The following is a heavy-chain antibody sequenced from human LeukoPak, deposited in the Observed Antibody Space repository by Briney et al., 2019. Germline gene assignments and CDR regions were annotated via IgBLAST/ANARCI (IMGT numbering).Heavy chain of an antibody. CDR1: GFTFSKYN. CDR3: ARGMTVTSDAFDI. D-gene: IGHD4-17*01. CDR2: ISTSSIYI. Sequence: PGGSLRLSCAASGFTFSKYNMNWVRQAPGKGLEWVSSISTSSIYIYYADSVKGRFTVSRDNAKNSLYLQMNSLRAEDTAVYYCARGMTVTSDAFDIWGQGTMVTVSS. J-gene: IGHJ3*02. V-gene: IGHV3-21*01.